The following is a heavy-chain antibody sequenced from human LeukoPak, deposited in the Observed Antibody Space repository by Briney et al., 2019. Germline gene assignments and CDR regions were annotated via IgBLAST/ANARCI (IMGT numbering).Heavy chain of an antibody. CDR3: AKGPGRYCSGGSCYSDY. CDR2: ISGSGGST. J-gene: IGHJ4*02. CDR1: GFTFSSYA. Sequence: GGSPRLSCAASGFTFSSYAMSWVRQAPGKGLEWVSAISGSGGSTYYTDSVKGRFTISRDNSKNTLYLQMNSLRAEDTAVYYCAKGPGRYCSGGSCYSDYWGQGTLVTVSS. D-gene: IGHD2-15*01. V-gene: IGHV3-23*01.